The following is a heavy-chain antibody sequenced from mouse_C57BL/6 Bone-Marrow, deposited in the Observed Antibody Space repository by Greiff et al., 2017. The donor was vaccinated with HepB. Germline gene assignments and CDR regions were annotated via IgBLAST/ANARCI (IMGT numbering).Heavy chain of an antibody. Sequence: QVHVKQSGAELVRPGTSVKMSCKASGYTFTNYWIGWAKQRPGHGLEWIGDIYPGGGYTNYNEKFKGKATLTADKSSSTAYMQFSSLTSEDSAIYYCARYDYGGFAYWGQGTLVTVSA. CDR3: ARYDYGGFAY. D-gene: IGHD2-4*01. V-gene: IGHV1-63*01. CDR1: GYTFTNYW. J-gene: IGHJ3*01. CDR2: IYPGGGYT.